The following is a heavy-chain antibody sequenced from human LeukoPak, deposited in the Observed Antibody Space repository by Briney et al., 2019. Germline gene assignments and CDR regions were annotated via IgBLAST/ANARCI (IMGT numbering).Heavy chain of an antibody. CDR3: TTDNVRGV. V-gene: IGHV3-15*01. CDR2: VTDGGTT. D-gene: IGHD3-10*01. J-gene: IGHJ4*02. CDR1: GFTVNTAW. Sequence: GGSLRLSCAASGFTVNTAWMSWVRQAPGKGLEWVGRVTDGGTTEYAAPVKGRFTISRDDSKNTLYLQMNGLKSEDTGVYYCTTDNVRGVWGQGILVTVSS.